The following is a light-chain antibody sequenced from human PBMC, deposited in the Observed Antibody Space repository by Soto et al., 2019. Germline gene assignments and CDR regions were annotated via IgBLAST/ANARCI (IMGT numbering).Light chain of an antibody. J-gene: IGLJ3*02. V-gene: IGLV2-14*01. CDR2: EVT. Sequence: QSALTQPASVSGSPGQSIAISCTGTSSDVGAYSYVSWYQQHPGNAPKLMIYEVTNRPSGVSNRFSGSKSGNTASLTISGLQAEDEADYYCSSFTTSNPWVFGGGTKVTVL. CDR3: SSFTTSNPWV. CDR1: SSDVGAYSY.